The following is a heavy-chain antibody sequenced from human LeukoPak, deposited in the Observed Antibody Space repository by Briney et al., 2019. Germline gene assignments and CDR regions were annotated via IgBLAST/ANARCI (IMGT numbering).Heavy chain of an antibody. CDR3: ARACSSTSCYDY. Sequence: SETLSLTCAVYGGSFSSYYWSWIRQPPGKGLEWIGEINHSGSTNYNPSLKSRVTISVDTSKNQFSLKLSSVTAADTAVYYCARACSSTSCYDYWGQGTLVTVSS. D-gene: IGHD2-2*01. V-gene: IGHV4-34*01. CDR2: INHSGST. CDR1: GGSFSSYY. J-gene: IGHJ4*02.